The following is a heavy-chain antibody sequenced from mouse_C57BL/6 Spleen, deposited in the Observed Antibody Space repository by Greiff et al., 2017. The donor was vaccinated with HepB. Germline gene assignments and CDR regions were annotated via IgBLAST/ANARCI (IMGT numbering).Heavy chain of an antibody. D-gene: IGHD1-1*01. V-gene: IGHV1-15*01. J-gene: IGHJ1*03. Sequence: QVTLKESGAELVRPGASVTLSCKASGYTFTDYEMHWVKQTPVHGLEWIGAIDPETGGTAHNQKFKGKAILTADKSSSTAYMELRSLTSEDSAVYYCTRPSTVVAKASYWYFDVWGTGTTVTVSS. CDR1: GYTFTDYE. CDR3: TRPSTVVAKASYWYFDV. CDR2: IDPETGGT.